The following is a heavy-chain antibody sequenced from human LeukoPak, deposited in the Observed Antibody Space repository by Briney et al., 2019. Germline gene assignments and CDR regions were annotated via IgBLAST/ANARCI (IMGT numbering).Heavy chain of an antibody. CDR3: ARHLLRYFDWPNAFDI. D-gene: IGHD3-9*01. CDR1: GYSFTSYW. V-gene: IGHV5-51*01. CDR2: IYPGDSDT. Sequence: GESLKISCKGSGYSFTSYWIGWVRQMPGKDLEWMGIIYPGDSDTRYSPSFQGQVTISADKSISTAYLQWSSLKASDTAMYYCARHLLRYFDWPNAFDIWGQGTMVTVSS. J-gene: IGHJ3*02.